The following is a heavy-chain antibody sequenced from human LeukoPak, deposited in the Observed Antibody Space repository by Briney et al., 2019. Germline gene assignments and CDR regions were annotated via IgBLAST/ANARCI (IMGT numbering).Heavy chain of an antibody. CDR2: ASHIGNNK. CDR1: GFTFCHDP. V-gene: IGHV3-30-3*01. J-gene: IGHJ3*02. CDR3: ARASPNAFDI. Sequence: PGGSLRLSYAASGFTFCHDPKHWVRQAPGKGLEWVAVASHIGNNKYYPNAVRGRFTISRDNSKDTLFLQMDSLRTEDTAVYYCARASPNAFDIWGQGTMVTVSS.